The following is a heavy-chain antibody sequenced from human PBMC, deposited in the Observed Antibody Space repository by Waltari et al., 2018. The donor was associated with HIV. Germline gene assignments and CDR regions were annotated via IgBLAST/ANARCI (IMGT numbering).Heavy chain of an antibody. D-gene: IGHD3-16*01. J-gene: IGHJ3*02. CDR3: ARKYDSDAFDI. CDR2: IYYSGRT. V-gene: IGHV4-61*01. Sequence: QVQLQESGPGLVKPSETLSLTCTVSDGSVSSGSHYWSWIRQTPGKGLEWIGYIYYSGRTNYKPALKSRVTISVDTSKNQFSLKLSSVTAADTAVYYCARKYDSDAFDIWGQGTMVTVSS. CDR1: DGSVSSGSHY.